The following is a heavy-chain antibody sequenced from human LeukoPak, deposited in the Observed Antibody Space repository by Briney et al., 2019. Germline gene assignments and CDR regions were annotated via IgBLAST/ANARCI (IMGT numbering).Heavy chain of an antibody. J-gene: IGHJ6*03. Sequence: SETPSLTCAVYGGSSSGYYWSWIRQPPGKGLEWIAEVNHGGSANYNPSLRSRVTVYVDTSKNQFSLKLSSVTAADTAVYYCARGGGNVLPYFDPKYCYYMDVWGKGTTVTVSS. CDR1: GGSSSGYY. D-gene: IGHD3-9*01. V-gene: IGHV4-34*01. CDR2: VNHGGSA. CDR3: ARGGGNVLPYFDPKYCYYMDV.